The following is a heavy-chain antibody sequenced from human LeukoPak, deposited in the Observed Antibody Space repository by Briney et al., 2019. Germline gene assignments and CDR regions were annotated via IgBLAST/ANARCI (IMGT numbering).Heavy chain of an antibody. CDR1: GFTFSSYG. CDR2: IRYDGSNK. J-gene: IGHJ4*02. Sequence: GGSLRLSCAASGFTFSSYGMHWVRQAPGKGLEWVAFIRYDGSNKYYADSVKGRFTVSRDNAKNSVYLEMNSLRVEDTGIYYCARFTRSASYEVYWGQGTLVTVSS. CDR3: ARFTRSASYEVY. V-gene: IGHV3-30*02. D-gene: IGHD3-10*01.